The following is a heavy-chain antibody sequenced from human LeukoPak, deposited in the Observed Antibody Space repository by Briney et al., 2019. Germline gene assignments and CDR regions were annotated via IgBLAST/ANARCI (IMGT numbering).Heavy chain of an antibody. Sequence: PGGSLRLSCEASGFTFSSYAMHWVRQAPGKGLEWVAVISYDGSNKYCADSVKGRFTISRDNSKNTLYLQMNSLRAEDTAVYYCARDREDSSGYFDYWGQGTLVTVSS. D-gene: IGHD3-22*01. CDR3: ARDREDSSGYFDY. V-gene: IGHV3-30-3*01. CDR1: GFTFSSYA. J-gene: IGHJ4*02. CDR2: ISYDGSNK.